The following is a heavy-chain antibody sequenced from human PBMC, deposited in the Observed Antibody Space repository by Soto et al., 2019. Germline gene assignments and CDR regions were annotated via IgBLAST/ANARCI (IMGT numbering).Heavy chain of an antibody. D-gene: IGHD1-26*01. J-gene: IGHJ5*02. CDR1: GGSIRSYY. CDR3: ARRSGGWFDL. CDR2: TYHSGST. Sequence: SETLSLTCTVSGGSIRSYYWSWIRQPPGKGLEWIAYTYHSGSTNSNPSLRSRVSISVDTSKNQFSLKLSSVTAADTAVYYCARRSGGWFDLWGQGSLVTVSS. V-gene: IGHV4-59*08.